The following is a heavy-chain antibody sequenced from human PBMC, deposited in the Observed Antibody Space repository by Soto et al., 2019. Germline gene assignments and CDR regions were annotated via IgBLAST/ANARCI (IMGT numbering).Heavy chain of an antibody. CDR2: IYYSGST. V-gene: IGHV4-39*01. J-gene: IGHJ4*02. CDR3: ARSAAGGFDY. Sequence: QLQLQESGPGLVKPSETLSLTCTVSGGSISSSSYYWGWIRQPPGKGLEWIGSIYYSGSTYYNPSLKSRVPISVDTSKNQFSLKLSSVTAADTAVYYCARSAAGGFDYWGQGTLVTVSS. CDR1: GGSISSSSYY. D-gene: IGHD6-13*01.